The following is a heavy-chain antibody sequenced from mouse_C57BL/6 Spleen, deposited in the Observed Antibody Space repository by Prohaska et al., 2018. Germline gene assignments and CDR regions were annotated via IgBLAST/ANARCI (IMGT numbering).Heavy chain of an antibody. V-gene: IGHV1-18*01. J-gene: IGHJ2*01. Sequence: HGKSLEWIGDINPNNGCTIYNQKFKGKATLTVDKSSSTAYMELRSLTSEDTADYYCARGPYYYGSSRCYFDYWGQGTTLTVSS. CDR3: ARGPYYYGSSRCYFDY. CDR2: INPNNGCT. D-gene: IGHD1-1*01.